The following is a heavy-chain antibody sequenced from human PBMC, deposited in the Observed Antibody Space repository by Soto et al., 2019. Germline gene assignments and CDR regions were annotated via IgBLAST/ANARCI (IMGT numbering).Heavy chain of an antibody. CDR1: GFTFDDYA. CDR3: AKDNSHPIVATTPYYYYGMDV. V-gene: IGHV3-9*01. D-gene: IGHD5-12*01. CDR2: ISWNSGSI. J-gene: IGHJ6*02. Sequence: PGGSLRLSCAASGFTFDDYAMHWVRQAPGKGLEWVSGISWNSGSIGYADSVKGRFTISRDNAKNSLYLQMNSLRAEDTALYYCAKDNSHPIVATTPYYYYGMDVWGQGTTVTVSS.